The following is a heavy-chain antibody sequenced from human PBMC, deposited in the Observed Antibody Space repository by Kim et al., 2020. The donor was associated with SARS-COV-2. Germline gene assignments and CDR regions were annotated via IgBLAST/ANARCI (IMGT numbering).Heavy chain of an antibody. J-gene: IGHJ6*02. CDR1: GYTFTSYG. D-gene: IGHD6-13*01. V-gene: IGHV1-18*01. Sequence: ASVKVSCKASGYTFTSYGISWVRQAPGQGLEWMGWISAYNGNTNYAQKLQGRVTMTTDTSTSTAYMELRSLRSDDTAVYYCARNMIPGYSSSWYGPYGMDVWGQGTTVTVSS. CDR2: ISAYNGNT. CDR3: ARNMIPGYSSSWYGPYGMDV.